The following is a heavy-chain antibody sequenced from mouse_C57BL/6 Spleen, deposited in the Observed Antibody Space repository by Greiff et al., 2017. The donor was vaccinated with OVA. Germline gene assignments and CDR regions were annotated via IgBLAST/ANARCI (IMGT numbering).Heavy chain of an antibody. CDR2: IDPSDSYT. CDR1: GYTFTSYW. CDR3: ARSGAQATPYFDY. J-gene: IGHJ2*01. D-gene: IGHD3-2*02. V-gene: IGHV1-69*01. Sequence: QVQLQQPGAELVMPGASVKLSCKASGYTFTSYWMHWVKQRPGQGLEWIGEIDPSDSYTNYNQKFKGKSTLTVDKSSSTAYMQLSSLTSEDSAVYYCARSGAQATPYFDYWGQGTTLTVSS.